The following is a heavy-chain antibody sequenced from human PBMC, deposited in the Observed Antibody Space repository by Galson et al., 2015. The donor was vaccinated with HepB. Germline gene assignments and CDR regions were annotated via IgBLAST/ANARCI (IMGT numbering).Heavy chain of an antibody. D-gene: IGHD2-8*01. Sequence: SLRLSCAASGFSFTRYAMTWVRQAPGKGLEWVPSITSSGCNSYYTDSVKGRFTISRDNSRNTVVLQLSSLRPEDTAVYYCAKDGIMVSNNPYQLHFWGQGTLVSVSS. J-gene: IGHJ4*02. CDR3: AKDGIMVSNNPYQLHF. CDR1: GFSFTRYA. CDR2: ITSSGCNS. V-gene: IGHV3-23*01.